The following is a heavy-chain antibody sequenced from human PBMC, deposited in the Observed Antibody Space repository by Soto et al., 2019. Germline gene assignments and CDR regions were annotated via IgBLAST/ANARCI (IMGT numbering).Heavy chain of an antibody. CDR1: GGSSSSYY. CDR2: IYYSGST. D-gene: IGHD3-3*01. J-gene: IGHJ3*02. CDR3: ARVGPFGVVTIDAFDI. V-gene: IGHV4-59*01. Sequence: PSETLSLTCTVSGGSSSSYYWSWIRQPPGKGLEWIGYIYYSGSTNYNPSLKRRVTISVDTSKNQFSLKLSSVTAADTAVYYCARVGPFGVVTIDAFDIWGQGTMVTVSS.